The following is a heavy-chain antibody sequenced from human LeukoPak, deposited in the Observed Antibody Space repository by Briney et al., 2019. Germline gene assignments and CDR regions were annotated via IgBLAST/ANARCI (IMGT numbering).Heavy chain of an antibody. D-gene: IGHD2-2*01. CDR2: IKHDGGEK. CDR3: ATWCSSTSCYFRDVDY. CDR1: GLSFSGQW. V-gene: IGHV3-7*01. Sequence: PGESLRLSCVASGLSFSGQWLNWVRQAPGQGLEWVANIKHDGGEKYYVDSVKGRFTISRDDGQNSLSLHMNSVRAEDTAVYYCATWCSSTSCYFRDVDYWGQGTLVTVSS. J-gene: IGHJ4*02.